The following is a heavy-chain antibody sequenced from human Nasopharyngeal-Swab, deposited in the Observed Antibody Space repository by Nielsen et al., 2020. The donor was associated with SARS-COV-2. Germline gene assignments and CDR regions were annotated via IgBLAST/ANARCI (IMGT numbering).Heavy chain of an antibody. CDR2: VSYRGST. CDR3: AGDGAYSGYDWTY. V-gene: IGHV4-39*07. CDR1: GGSITSTSHY. J-gene: IGHJ4*02. D-gene: IGHD5-12*01. Sequence: SETPSLTCTVSGGSITSTSHYWGWIRQPPGKGLEWIGCVSYRGSTYHNPSLKSRVTVSVDTSKNQFSLKLTSLTAADTAVYYCAGDGAYSGYDWTYWGQGTLVTVSS.